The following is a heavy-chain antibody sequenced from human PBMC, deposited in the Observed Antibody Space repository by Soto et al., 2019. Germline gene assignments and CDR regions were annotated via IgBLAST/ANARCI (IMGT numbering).Heavy chain of an antibody. J-gene: IGHJ5*02. CDR1: GFTFSSYA. Sequence: EVQLLESGGGLVQPGGSLRLSCAASGFTFSSYAMSWVRQAPGKGLEWVSAISGSGGSTYYADSVKGQFTISRDNSKNTLYLQMNSLRAEDTAVYYCAKDSTFMVRGVKFAPWGEGTLVTVYS. CDR2: ISGSGGST. D-gene: IGHD3-10*01. CDR3: AKDSTFMVRGVKFAP. V-gene: IGHV3-23*01.